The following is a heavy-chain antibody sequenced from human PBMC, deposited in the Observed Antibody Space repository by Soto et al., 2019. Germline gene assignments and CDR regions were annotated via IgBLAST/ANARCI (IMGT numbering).Heavy chain of an antibody. D-gene: IGHD6-13*01. V-gene: IGHV3-66*01. CDR3: ARVSDIAAAGTIDY. J-gene: IGHJ4*02. CDR1: GFTVSSNY. Sequence: EVQLVESGGGLVQPGGSLRLSCAASGFTVSSNYMSWVRQAPGKGLECVSVIYSGGSTYYAGSVKGRFTISRDNSKNTLYLQMNRLRAEDTAVYYCARVSDIAAAGTIDYWGQGTLVTVSS. CDR2: IYSGGST.